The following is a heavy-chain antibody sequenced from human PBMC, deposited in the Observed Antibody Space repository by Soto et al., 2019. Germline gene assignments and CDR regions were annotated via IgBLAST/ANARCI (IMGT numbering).Heavy chain of an antibody. CDR1: GFTFSSYA. V-gene: IGHV3-23*01. CDR3: AKGPDPGAFDI. CDR2: FRGNGDGT. Sequence: EVQLLKSGGGLIQPGGSLRLSCAASGFTFSSYAMSWVRQAPGKGLEWVSTFRGNGDGTYYADSVRGRFTVSRDNSKNTLYLQMNGLRGGDTAIYYCAKGPDPGAFDIWGQGTMVTVSS. D-gene: IGHD3-10*01. J-gene: IGHJ3*02.